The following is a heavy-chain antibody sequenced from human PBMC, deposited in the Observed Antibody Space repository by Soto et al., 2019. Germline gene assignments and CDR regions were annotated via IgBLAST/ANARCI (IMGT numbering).Heavy chain of an antibody. CDR1: GFIFSSYA. CDR2: ISGSGTTA. J-gene: IGHJ3*02. V-gene: IGHV3-23*01. CDR3: AKTTDGWFSAFEI. D-gene: IGHD6-19*01. Sequence: EVQLLESGGGLVQPGGSLRLSCAASGFIFSSYAMSWVRQAPGKGLEWVSAISGSGTTAYYADSVKSRFTLSRDNSKSTMYLQISSLRAEDTAVYYCAKTTDGWFSAFEIWGQGTMVTVSS.